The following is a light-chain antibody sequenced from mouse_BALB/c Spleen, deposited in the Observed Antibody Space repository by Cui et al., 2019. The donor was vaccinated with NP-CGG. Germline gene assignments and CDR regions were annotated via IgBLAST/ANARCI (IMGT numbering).Light chain of an antibody. CDR2: GTN. CDR1: TGAVTTSNY. CDR3: ALWYSNHWV. J-gene: IGLJ1*01. Sequence: QPFVTQESALTTSPGETVTLTCRSSTGAVTTSNYANWVQEKPDHLFTGLIGGTNNRTPGVPARFSGSLIGDKAALTITGAQTEDEAIYFCALWYSNHWVFGGGTKLTV. V-gene: IGLV1*01.